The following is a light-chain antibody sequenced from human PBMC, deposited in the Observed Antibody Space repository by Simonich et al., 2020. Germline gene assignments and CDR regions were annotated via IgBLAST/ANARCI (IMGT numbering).Light chain of an antibody. V-gene: IGLV8-61*01. CDR3: VLYMGSDIWV. Sequence: QTVVSPEPSFSVSPGGTVTLTCGLSSASVSTSYYPSWYQQTPGQAPRTLIYRTTPRSSGVPDRFSGSNLGNKAALTITGAQADDESDYYCVLYMGSDIWVFGGGTKLTVL. CDR1: SASVSTSYY. J-gene: IGLJ3*02. CDR2: RTT.